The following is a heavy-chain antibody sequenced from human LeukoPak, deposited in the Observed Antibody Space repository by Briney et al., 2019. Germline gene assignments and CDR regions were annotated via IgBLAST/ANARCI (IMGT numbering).Heavy chain of an antibody. Sequence: SETLSLTCPVSGGSISSYYWSWIRQPPGKGLEWIASIYYSGSTNYSPSLKSRVTISVDTSKNQFSLKLNFVTAADTAVYYCARTTTTGDYFDYWGQGTLVTVST. CDR2: IYYSGST. J-gene: IGHJ4*02. CDR3: ARTTTTGDYFDY. CDR1: GGSISSYY. V-gene: IGHV4-59*01. D-gene: IGHD1-26*01.